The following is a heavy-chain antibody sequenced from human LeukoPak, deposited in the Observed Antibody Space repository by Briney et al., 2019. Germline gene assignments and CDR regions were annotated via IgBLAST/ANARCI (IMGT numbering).Heavy chain of an antibody. J-gene: IGHJ6*02. Sequence: QTLSLTCAISGDSFSSKSAAWNWIRQSPSRGLEWLGRTYYSSKWYNDYAVSVKSRITINPDTSKNQFSLQLNSVTPEDTAVYYCARRVYYYDSSGPSGAYYYGMDVWGQGTTVTVSS. V-gene: IGHV6-1*01. CDR3: ARRVYYYDSSGPSGAYYYGMDV. D-gene: IGHD3-22*01. CDR2: TYYSSKWYN. CDR1: GDSFSSKSAA.